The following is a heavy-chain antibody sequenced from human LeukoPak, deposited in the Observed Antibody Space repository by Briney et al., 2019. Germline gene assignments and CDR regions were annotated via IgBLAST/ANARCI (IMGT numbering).Heavy chain of an antibody. V-gene: IGHV3-30*02. D-gene: IGHD6-13*01. CDR1: GFIFSSYD. CDR2: IRYDGSDK. Sequence: GGSLRLSCAASGFIFSSYDMHWVRQAPGKGLEWVAFIRYDGSDKDYADSVKGRFTISRDNSKNTLYLQMNSLRVEDTAVYYCARDPDIAIAGPSYFDYWGQGTLVTVSS. J-gene: IGHJ4*02. CDR3: ARDPDIAIAGPSYFDY.